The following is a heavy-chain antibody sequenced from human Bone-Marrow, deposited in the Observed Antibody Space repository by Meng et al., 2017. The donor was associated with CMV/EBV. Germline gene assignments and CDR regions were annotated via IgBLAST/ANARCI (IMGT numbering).Heavy chain of an antibody. CDR1: GFTFSDYY. V-gene: IGHV3-11*04. CDR2: ISSRDTTI. D-gene: IGHD6-13*01. CDR3: AREGPNSRWGFNY. J-gene: IGHJ4*02. Sequence: SCAASGFTFSDYYMSWIRQAPGKGLEWVSYISSRDTTIYYADSVKGRFTISRDNAKNSLYLQMNGLRAEGTAVYYCAREGPNSRWGFNYWGQGTLVTVSS.